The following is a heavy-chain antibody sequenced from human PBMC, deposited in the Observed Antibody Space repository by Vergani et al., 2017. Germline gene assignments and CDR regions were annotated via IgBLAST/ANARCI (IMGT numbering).Heavy chain of an antibody. V-gene: IGHV3-33*06. D-gene: IGHD3-10*01. CDR2: IWYDGSNK. J-gene: IGHJ4*02. Sequence: QVQLVESGGGVVQPGRSLRLSCAASGFTFSSYGMHWVRQAPGKGLEWVAVIWYDGSNKYYADSVKGRFTISRDNSKNTLYLQMNSRRAEDTAVYYCAKAIGTLWFGELSGFDYWGQGTLVTVSS. CDR3: AKAIGTLWFGELSGFDY. CDR1: GFTFSSYG.